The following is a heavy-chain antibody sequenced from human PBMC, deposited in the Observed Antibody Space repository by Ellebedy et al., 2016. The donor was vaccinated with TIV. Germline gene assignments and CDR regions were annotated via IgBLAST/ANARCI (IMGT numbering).Heavy chain of an antibody. V-gene: IGHV3-48*03. CDR2: ISSDAITT. CDR3: ARDMGRWLQFLAY. Sequence: GGPLRLSCAASGFTFNNYNMIWVRQAPGKGLEWISYISSDAITTDYADSVKGRFTISRDNAKTSVYLQMNSLRAEDTAVYYCARDMGRWLQFLAYWGQGTLVTVSS. D-gene: IGHD5-24*01. J-gene: IGHJ4*02. CDR1: GFTFNNYN.